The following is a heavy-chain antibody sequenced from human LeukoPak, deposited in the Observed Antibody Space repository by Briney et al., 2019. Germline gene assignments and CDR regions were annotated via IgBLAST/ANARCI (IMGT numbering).Heavy chain of an antibody. CDR2: FDPEDGET. Sequence: ASVKVSCKVSGYTLTELSMHWVRQAPGKGLEWMGGFDPEDGETIYAQKFQGRVTMTEDTSTDTAYMELSSLRSEDTAVYYCATGAPAYCSGGSCYSRNWFDPWGQGTLVTVSS. D-gene: IGHD2-15*01. V-gene: IGHV1-24*01. CDR3: ATGAPAYCSGGSCYSRNWFDP. J-gene: IGHJ5*02. CDR1: GYTLTELS.